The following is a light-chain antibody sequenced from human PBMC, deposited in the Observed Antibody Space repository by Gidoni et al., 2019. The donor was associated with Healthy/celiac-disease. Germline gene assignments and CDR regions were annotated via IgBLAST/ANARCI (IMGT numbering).Light chain of an antibody. CDR3: QQCYSTQCT. CDR2: AAS. CDR1: QSSSSY. V-gene: IGKV1-39*01. J-gene: IGKJ1*01. Sequence: MHMTHSPASLSASVGDRVTITCRATQSSSSYVNWYQQQPGRSPKLLIYAASSLQRGVPSRFSGSGSGTDFTLTISSLQPEDFATYYCQQCYSTQCTFGQGTKVEIK.